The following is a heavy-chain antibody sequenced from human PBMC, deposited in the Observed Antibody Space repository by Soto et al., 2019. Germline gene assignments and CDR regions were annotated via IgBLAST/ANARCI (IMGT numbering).Heavy chain of an antibody. V-gene: IGHV2-5*01. Sequence: SGPTLENPTETLTLTRRFSGFSLTTSAVGVGWIRQPLGQALEWLALISGNDDYRYSPSLKGRLTITSVAAKRQVVLTMTNMGPVDTATYHCARSLKHSGLPHFLDFWGQGALVTVSS. D-gene: IGHD1-26*01. CDR3: ARSLKHSGLPHFLDF. CDR1: GFSLTTSAVG. J-gene: IGHJ4*02. CDR2: ISGNDDY.